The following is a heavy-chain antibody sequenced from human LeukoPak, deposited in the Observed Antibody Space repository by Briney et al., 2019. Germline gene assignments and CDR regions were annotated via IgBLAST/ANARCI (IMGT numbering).Heavy chain of an antibody. CDR2: INHSRTT. D-gene: IGHD6-13*01. CDR3: ARGRYLTTLGGAAAGFLDY. Sequence: SETLSLTCGVYSGSFSGYYWNWLRQSPGKGLEWIGEINHSRTTNYNPSLKSRVTMSVDTSQRQFSLRLTSVRAADTGVYYCARGRYLTTLGGAAAGFLDYWGQGTVVTVSS. CDR1: SGSFSGYY. V-gene: IGHV4-34*01. J-gene: IGHJ4*02.